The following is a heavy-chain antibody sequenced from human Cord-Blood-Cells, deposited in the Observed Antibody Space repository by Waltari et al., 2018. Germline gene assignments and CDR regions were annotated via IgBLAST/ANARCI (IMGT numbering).Heavy chain of an antibody. CDR1: GGSISSRSYY. Sequence: QLQLQESGPGLVKPSATLSLTCTVPGGSISSRSYYWGWIRQPPGKGLEGIGSIYYSGSTYYNPSLKSRVTISVDTSKNQFSLKLSSVTAADTAVYYCARLGATGYIDYWGQGTLVTVSS. J-gene: IGHJ4*02. D-gene: IGHD1-26*01. CDR2: IYYSGST. CDR3: ARLGATGYIDY. V-gene: IGHV4-39*01.